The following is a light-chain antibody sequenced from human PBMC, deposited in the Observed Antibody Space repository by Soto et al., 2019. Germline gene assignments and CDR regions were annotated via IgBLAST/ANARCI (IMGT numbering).Light chain of an antibody. J-gene: IGLJ2*01. Sequence: QSVLTQPPSVSGAPGQRVTISCTGSSSNIGAGYDVHWYQQLPGTAPKLLIYVNSNRPSGVPDRFSGSKSGTSASLAITGIKAEDGADYYCQSFDSSLSAVVFGGGTKLTVL. CDR2: VNS. V-gene: IGLV1-40*01. CDR3: QSFDSSLSAVV. CDR1: SSNIGAGYD.